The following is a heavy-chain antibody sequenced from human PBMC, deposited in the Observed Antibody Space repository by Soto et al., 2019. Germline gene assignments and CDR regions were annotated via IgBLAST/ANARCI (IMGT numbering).Heavy chain of an antibody. V-gene: IGHV3-7*01. D-gene: IGHD3-22*01. CDR1: GFTFSSYW. CDR3: ARESSPYYYDSSGYYPTPFDY. J-gene: IGHJ4*02. CDR2: IKQDGSEK. Sequence: GGSLRLSCAASGFTFSSYWMSWVRQAPGKGLEWVANIKQDGSEKYYADSVKGRFTISRDNSKNTLYLQMNSLRAEDTAVYYCARESSPYYYDSSGYYPTPFDYWGQGTLVTVSS.